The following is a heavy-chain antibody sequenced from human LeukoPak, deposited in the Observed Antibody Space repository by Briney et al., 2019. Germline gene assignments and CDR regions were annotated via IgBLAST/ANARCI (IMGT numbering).Heavy chain of an antibody. Sequence: SETLSLTCTVSGGSISSSSYYWGWLRQPPGKGLEWIGSIYYSGSTYYNPSLKSRVTISVDTSKNQFSLKLSSVTAADTAVYYCATDGMVRGPDAWFDSWGQGTLVTVSS. CDR3: ATDGMVRGPDAWFDS. CDR1: GGSISSSSYY. V-gene: IGHV4-39*07. D-gene: IGHD3-10*01. J-gene: IGHJ5*01. CDR2: IYYSGST.